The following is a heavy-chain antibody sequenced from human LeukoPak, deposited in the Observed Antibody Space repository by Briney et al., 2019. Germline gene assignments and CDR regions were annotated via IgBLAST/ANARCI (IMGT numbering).Heavy chain of an antibody. D-gene: IGHD3-10*01. J-gene: IGHJ4*02. CDR3: AKDLSKGLLYRRGMYYFDY. CDR1: GFTLDDYG. V-gene: IGHV3-30*02. Sequence: GGSLRLSCAASGFTLDDYGMHWVRQAPGKGLEWVAFIRYDGSNKYYADSVKGRFTISRDNSKNTLYLQMNSLRAEDTAVYYCAKDLSKGLLYRRGMYYFDYWGQGTLVTVSS. CDR2: IRYDGSNK.